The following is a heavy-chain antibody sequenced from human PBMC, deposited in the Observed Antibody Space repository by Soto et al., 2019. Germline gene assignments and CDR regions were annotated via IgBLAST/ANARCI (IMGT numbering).Heavy chain of an antibody. J-gene: IGHJ6*02. D-gene: IGHD3-10*01. CDR3: AKDSGSVSYYLYDYDMDV. Sequence: QVQLVESGGGVVQPGRSLRLSCAASGFTFSSYGMHWVRQAPGKGLEWVAVISYDGSNKYYADSVKGRFTLSRDNSKNTLYLQMNSLRAEDTAVYYCAKDSGSVSYYLYDYDMDVWGQGTTVTVSS. CDR2: ISYDGSNK. V-gene: IGHV3-30*18. CDR1: GFTFSSYG.